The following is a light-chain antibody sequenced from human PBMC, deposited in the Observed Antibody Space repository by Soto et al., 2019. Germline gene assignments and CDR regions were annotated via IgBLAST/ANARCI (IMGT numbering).Light chain of an antibody. CDR2: DVS. J-gene: IGLJ1*01. V-gene: IGLV2-11*01. Sequence: QSALTQPRSVSGSPGQSVTISCTGTSSDVGLYNYVSWYQQHPGKAPKVMIYDVSERPSGVPDRFSGSKSGDTASLTISGLQAEDEAYYYCCSYAGSPRYVFGTGTKLTVL. CDR1: SSDVGLYNY. CDR3: CSYAGSPRYV.